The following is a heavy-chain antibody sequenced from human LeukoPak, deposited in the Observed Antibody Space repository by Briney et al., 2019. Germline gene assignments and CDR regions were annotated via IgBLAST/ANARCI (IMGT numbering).Heavy chain of an antibody. V-gene: IGHV1-2*06. CDR2: INPNNGVT. CDR1: GYTFTDYY. Sequence: RASVKVSCKASGYTFTDYYMHWVRQTPGQGLEWMGRINPNNGVTNYPQKFQGRVTMTRDTSISTAYMELSSLRSDDTAIYYCARGFTDCSNGVCHSGDYYYFMDVWGTGTTVTVSS. J-gene: IGHJ6*03. CDR3: ARGFTDCSNGVCHSGDYYYFMDV. D-gene: IGHD2-8*01.